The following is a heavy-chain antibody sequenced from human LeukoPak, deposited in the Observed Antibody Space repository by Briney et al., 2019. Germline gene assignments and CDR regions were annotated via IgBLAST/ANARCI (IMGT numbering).Heavy chain of an antibody. CDR1: GFTFSTYA. CDR2: ISYDGSSK. J-gene: IGHJ4*02. CDR3: ARDQGGSRLDY. Sequence: GGSLRLSCAASGFTFSTYAMHWVRQAPGKGLEWVSVISYDGSSKSYADSVKGRFNISRDNSKNTVYLQINSLRAEDTAVYYCARDQGGSRLDYWGQGTLVIVSS. D-gene: IGHD1-26*01. V-gene: IGHV3-30-3*01.